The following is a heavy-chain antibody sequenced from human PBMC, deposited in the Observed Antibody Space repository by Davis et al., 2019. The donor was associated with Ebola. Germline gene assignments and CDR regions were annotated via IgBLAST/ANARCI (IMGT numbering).Heavy chain of an antibody. Sequence: GGSLRLSCAASGFTFSTYAMSWVRQAPGKGLEWVSAISGSGGSTFYADSVKGRFTISRDNSKNTLYLQMNSLRADDTAVYYCAKLSVHSYGYFDYWGQGTQVTVSS. D-gene: IGHD5-18*01. V-gene: IGHV3-23*01. CDR3: AKLSVHSYGYFDY. CDR2: ISGSGGST. J-gene: IGHJ4*02. CDR1: GFTFSTYA.